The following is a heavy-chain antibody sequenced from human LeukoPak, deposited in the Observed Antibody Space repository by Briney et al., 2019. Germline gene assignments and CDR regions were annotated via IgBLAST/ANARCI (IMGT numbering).Heavy chain of an antibody. CDR1: GFTFSSYE. J-gene: IGHJ4*02. V-gene: IGHV3-48*03. D-gene: IGHD3-16*02. CDR3: ARDCSYDYVWGSYRYDHYFDY. CDR2: ISVGCNTI. Sequence: GGSLRLSCAASGFTFSSYEMNWVRQAPGKGLEWVSHISVGCNTIYYADSVKGRFTISRNNAKNTLYLQMNSLRAEDTAVYYCARDCSYDYVWGSYRYDHYFDYWGQGTLVTVSS.